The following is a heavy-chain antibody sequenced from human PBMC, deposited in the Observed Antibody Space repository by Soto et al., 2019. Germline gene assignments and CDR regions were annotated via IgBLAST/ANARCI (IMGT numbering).Heavy chain of an antibody. CDR1: GCTFSSYA. CDR3: ARDMYNWNDGGRYYYYYGMDV. D-gene: IGHD1-1*01. V-gene: IGHV1-69*13. Sequence: GASVNVSCKASGCTFSSYAISWVRQAPGQGLEWMGGIIPIFGTANYAQKFQGRVTITADESTSTAYMELSSLRSEDTAVYYCARDMYNWNDGGRYYYYYGMDVWGQGTTVTVSS. CDR2: IIPIFGTA. J-gene: IGHJ6*02.